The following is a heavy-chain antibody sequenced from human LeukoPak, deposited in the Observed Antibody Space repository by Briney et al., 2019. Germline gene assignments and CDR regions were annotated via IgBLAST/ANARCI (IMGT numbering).Heavy chain of an antibody. V-gene: IGHV3-21*01. J-gene: IGHJ4*02. CDR2: ISSSGSHI. CDR1: RFTFTTYS. Sequence: GGSLRLSCAASRFTFTTYSMNWVRQAPGKGLEWVSSISSSGSHIYYADSVKGRFTVSRDNAKNSLYLQMNSLRVEDTAVYYCARSIESACNPFDNWGQGTLVSVSS. CDR3: ARSIESACNPFDN. D-gene: IGHD3-3*02.